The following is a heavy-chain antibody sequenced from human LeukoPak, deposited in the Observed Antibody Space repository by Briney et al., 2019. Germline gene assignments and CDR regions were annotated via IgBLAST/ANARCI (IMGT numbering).Heavy chain of an antibody. Sequence: ASVKVSCKASGYTFTGYYMHWVRQAPGQGLEWMGWINPNSGGTNYAQKFQGRVTMTRDTSISTAYMELSRLGSDDTAVYYCARDTIFGVVSYYYYYMDVWGKGTTVTVSS. J-gene: IGHJ6*03. V-gene: IGHV1-2*02. CDR1: GYTFTGYY. D-gene: IGHD3-3*01. CDR2: INPNSGGT. CDR3: ARDTIFGVVSYYYYYMDV.